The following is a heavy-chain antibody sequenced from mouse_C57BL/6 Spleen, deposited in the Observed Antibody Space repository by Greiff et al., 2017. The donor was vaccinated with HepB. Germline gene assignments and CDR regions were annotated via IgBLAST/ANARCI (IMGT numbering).Heavy chain of an antibody. CDR1: GFSFNTYA. CDR3: VRQDYYGSSNVGAMDY. V-gene: IGHV10-1*01. D-gene: IGHD1-1*01. J-gene: IGHJ4*01. CDR2: IRSKSNNYAT. Sequence: EVMLVESGGGLVQPKGSLKLSCAASGFSFNTYAMNWVRQAPGKGLEWVARIRSKSNNYATYYADSVKDRFTISRDDSESMLYLQMNNLKTEDTAMYYCVRQDYYGSSNVGAMDYWGQGTSVTVSS.